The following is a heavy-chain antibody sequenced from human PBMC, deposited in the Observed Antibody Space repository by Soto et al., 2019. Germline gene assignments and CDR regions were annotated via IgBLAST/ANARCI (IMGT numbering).Heavy chain of an antibody. J-gene: IGHJ3*02. CDR3: ARDRTAAFDI. CDR2: IYYSGST. D-gene: IGHD1-1*01. CDR1: GGSISSSNYY. Sequence: SXTLSLTCTVSGGSISSSNYYWCWIRQPPGKGLEWIGYIYYSGSTNYNPSLKSRVTISVDTSKNQFSLKLSSVTAADTAVYYCARDRTAAFDIWGQGTMVTVSS. V-gene: IGHV4-61*01.